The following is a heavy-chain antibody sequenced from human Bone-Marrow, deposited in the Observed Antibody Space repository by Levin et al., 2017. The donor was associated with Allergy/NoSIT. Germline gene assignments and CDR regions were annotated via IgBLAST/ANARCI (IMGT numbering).Heavy chain of an antibody. D-gene: IGHD5-12*01. J-gene: IGHJ4*02. CDR3: ARGGGYDGGNFDL. Sequence: SGESLKISCAASGFTFSRYWMTWVRQAPGKGLEWLANIKQDGSETYYLDSVEGRFTISRDNARNSLSLQMDRLRAEDTALYYCARGGGYDGGNFDLWGQGTLVTVSS. V-gene: IGHV3-7*03. CDR1: GFTFSRYW. CDR2: IKQDGSET.